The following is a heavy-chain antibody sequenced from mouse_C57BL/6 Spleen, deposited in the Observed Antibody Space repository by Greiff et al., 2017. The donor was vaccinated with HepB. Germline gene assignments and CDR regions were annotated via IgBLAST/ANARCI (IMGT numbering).Heavy chain of an antibody. CDR3: ARESNWDVPDY. Sequence: QVHVKQPGAELVKPGASVKLSCKASGYTFTSYWMHWVKQRPGQGLEWIGMIHPNSGSTNYNEKFKSKATLTVDKSSSTAYMQLSSLTSEDSAVYYCARESNWDVPDYWGQGTTLTVSS. V-gene: IGHV1-64*01. CDR2: IHPNSGST. CDR1: GYTFTSYW. J-gene: IGHJ2*01. D-gene: IGHD4-1*01.